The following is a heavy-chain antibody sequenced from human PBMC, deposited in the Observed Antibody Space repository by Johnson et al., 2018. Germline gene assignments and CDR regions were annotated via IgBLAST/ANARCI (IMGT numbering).Heavy chain of an antibody. D-gene: IGHD3-9*01. CDR1: GFNFSTYG. Sequence: QERLVESGGGVVQPGRSRRLSCEASGFNFSTYGMHWVRQAPGKGLEWVAVLSYEGSNTYYSDSVKGRFTISRDNSKNTLYLQMNRPRNEDTAVYYCAKIVTISTSAFEIWGQGTTVIVSS. J-gene: IGHJ3*02. V-gene: IGHV3-30*18. CDR3: AKIVTISTSAFEI. CDR2: LSYEGSNT.